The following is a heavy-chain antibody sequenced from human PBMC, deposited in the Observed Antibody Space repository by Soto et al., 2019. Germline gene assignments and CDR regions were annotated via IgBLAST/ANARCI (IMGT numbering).Heavy chain of an antibody. Sequence: SSVKVSCKASGGTFSSYAISWVRQAPGQGLEWMGGIIPIFGTANYAQKFQGRVAITADESTSTAYMGLSSLRSEDTAVYYCARDGIELVTPLYCYYGMDVWGQGTTVTVSS. V-gene: IGHV1-69*13. J-gene: IGHJ6*02. CDR2: IIPIFGTA. D-gene: IGHD4-4*01. CDR3: ARDGIELVTPLYCYYGMDV. CDR1: GGTFSSYA.